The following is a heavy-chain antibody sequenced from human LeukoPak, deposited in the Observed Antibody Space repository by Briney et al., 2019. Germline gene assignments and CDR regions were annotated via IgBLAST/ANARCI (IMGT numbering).Heavy chain of an antibody. CDR2: INSDGSST. V-gene: IGHV3-74*01. CDR3: ARDPASSITMVRGVPQEFY. D-gene: IGHD3-10*01. CDR1: GFTFSSYW. Sequence: GGSLRLSCAASGFTFSSYWMHRVRQAPGKGLVWVSRINSDGSSTSYADSVKGRFTISRDNAKNTLYLQMNSLRAEDTAVYYCARDPASSITMVRGVPQEFYWGQGTLVTVSS. J-gene: IGHJ4*02.